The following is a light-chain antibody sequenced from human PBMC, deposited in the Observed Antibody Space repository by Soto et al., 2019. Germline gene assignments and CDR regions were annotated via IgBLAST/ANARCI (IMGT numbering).Light chain of an antibody. V-gene: IGKV3-11*01. Sequence: DIVLTQSPATLSLSPGERATLSCRASQSVSIYLAWYQQKPGQAPRLLIYDASNRATGIPARFSGSGSGTDFTLTSSSLEPEDFAVYYCQQRKDWPVTFGQGTRLEIK. CDR2: DAS. J-gene: IGKJ5*01. CDR1: QSVSIY. CDR3: QQRKDWPVT.